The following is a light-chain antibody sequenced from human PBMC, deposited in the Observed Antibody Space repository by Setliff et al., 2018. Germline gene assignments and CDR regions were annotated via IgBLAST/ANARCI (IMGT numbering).Light chain of an antibody. Sequence: QSVLTQPASVSGSPGQSITIYCIGSSSDIGAYDYVAWYQQHPGKAPKLMIYDVSHRPSGVSHRFSASKSGNTASLTISGLQVEDEADYYCSSYTSLSTRVFGTGTKVTVL. V-gene: IGLV2-14*03. CDR3: SSYTSLSTRV. CDR2: DVS. J-gene: IGLJ1*01. CDR1: SSDIGAYDY.